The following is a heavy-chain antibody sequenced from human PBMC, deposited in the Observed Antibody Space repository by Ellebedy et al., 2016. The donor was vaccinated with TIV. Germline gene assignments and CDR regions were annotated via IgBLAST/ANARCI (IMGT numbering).Heavy chain of an antibody. J-gene: IGHJ6*02. CDR2: ISATSLST. Sequence: GESLKISXAASGFTFSKYAVTWVRQAPGKGLDWVSSISATSLSTYYADSVKGRFTISRDNSKNTLYLQMNSLRAGDTAVYYCAKPIGQMTQFQHTMDVWGQGTTVTVSS. CDR3: AKPIGQMTQFQHTMDV. D-gene: IGHD2-21*01. CDR1: GFTFSKYA. V-gene: IGHV3-23*01.